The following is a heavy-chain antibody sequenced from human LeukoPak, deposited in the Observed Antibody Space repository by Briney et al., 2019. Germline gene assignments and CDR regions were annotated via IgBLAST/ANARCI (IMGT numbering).Heavy chain of an antibody. Sequence: GGSLRLSCAASGFTFSSYAMHWVRQAPGKGLGWVAVISYDGSNKYYADSVKGRFTISRDNSKNTLYLQMNSLRAEDTAVYYCAREGFMIVVVSYMDVWGKGTTVTVSS. V-gene: IGHV3-30*04. J-gene: IGHJ6*03. CDR3: AREGFMIVVVSYMDV. CDR1: GFTFSSYA. CDR2: ISYDGSNK. D-gene: IGHD3-22*01.